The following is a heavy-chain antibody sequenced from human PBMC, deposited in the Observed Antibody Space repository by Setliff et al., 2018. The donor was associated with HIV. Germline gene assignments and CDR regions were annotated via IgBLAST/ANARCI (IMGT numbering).Heavy chain of an antibody. CDR3: ARSTVGAGASFP. Sequence: SETLSLTCTVSGDSINTHYWSWIRQPPGKGLEWIGCISHSGNTNFNPSLNSRVTISLDTSKNQFSQRLTSLTAADTAIYYCARSTVGAGASFPWGRGILVTVSS. CDR1: GDSINTHY. J-gene: IGHJ5*02. CDR2: ISHSGNT. D-gene: IGHD1-26*01. V-gene: IGHV4-59*11.